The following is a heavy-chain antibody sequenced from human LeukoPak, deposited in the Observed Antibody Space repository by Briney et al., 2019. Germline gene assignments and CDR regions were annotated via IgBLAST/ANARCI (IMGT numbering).Heavy chain of an antibody. J-gene: IGHJ4*02. D-gene: IGHD6-19*01. CDR2: INHSGST. V-gene: IGHV4-34*01. CDR1: GGSFSGFY. Sequence: SEILSLTCAVYGGSFSGFYWSWIRQPPGKGLEWIGEINHSGSTNYNPSLKSRVTISVDTSKNQFSLKLSSVTAADTAVYYCARRLLVGYSSGWYLIDYWGQGTLVTVSS. CDR3: ARRLLVGYSSGWYLIDY.